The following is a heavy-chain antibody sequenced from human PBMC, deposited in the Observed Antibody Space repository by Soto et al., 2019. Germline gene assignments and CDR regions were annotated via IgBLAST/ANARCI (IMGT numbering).Heavy chain of an antibody. CDR2: IKQDGSEK. J-gene: IGHJ3*02. CDR3: AREVVVAATPDAFDI. Sequence: GGSLRLSCAASGFTFSSYWMSWVRQAPGKGLEWVANIKQDGSEKYYVDSVKGRFTISRDNAKNSLYLQMNSLRAEDTAVYYCAREVVVAATPDAFDIWGQGTMVTV. D-gene: IGHD2-15*01. V-gene: IGHV3-7*01. CDR1: GFTFSSYW.